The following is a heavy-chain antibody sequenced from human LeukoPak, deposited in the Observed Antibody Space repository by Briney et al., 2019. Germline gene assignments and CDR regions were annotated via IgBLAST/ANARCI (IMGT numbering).Heavy chain of an antibody. Sequence: SETLSLTCTVSGGSITSYYWSWIWQPPGKGLEWIGYLFHSGTRRYNPSLKSRVTISADTTKNQIFLTLNSTTAADTAVYYCARRRGWKQQLVYFDYWGQGTLATVSS. CDR2: LFHSGTR. V-gene: IGHV4-59*08. CDR3: ARRRGWKQQLVYFDY. D-gene: IGHD6-13*01. J-gene: IGHJ4*02. CDR1: GGSITSYY.